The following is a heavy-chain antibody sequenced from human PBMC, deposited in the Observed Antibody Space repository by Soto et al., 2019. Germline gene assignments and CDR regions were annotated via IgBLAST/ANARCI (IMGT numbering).Heavy chain of an antibody. J-gene: IGHJ6*02. CDR2: IYYSGST. D-gene: IGHD6-6*01. CDR1: GGSISSGGYY. Sequence: QVQLQESGPGLVKPSQTLSLTCTVSGGSISSGGYYWSWIRQHPGKGLEGIGYIYYSGSTYYNPSLKSRVTISVYTSKNQFSLKLSSVTAADTAVYYCARGFIAARNYYYGMDVWGQGTTVTVSS. V-gene: IGHV4-31*03. CDR3: ARGFIAARNYYYGMDV.